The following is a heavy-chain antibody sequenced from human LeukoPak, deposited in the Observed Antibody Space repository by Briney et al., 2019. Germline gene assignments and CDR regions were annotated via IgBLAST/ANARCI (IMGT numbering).Heavy chain of an antibody. CDR2: ISAYNGNT. J-gene: IGHJ4*02. CDR1: GYTLISYG. V-gene: IGHV1-18*01. D-gene: IGHD3-22*01. CDR3: ERLPPFYDNSGYFPGRNRDYFDY. Sequence: ASVKVSCKASGYTLISYGISWVRQAPGQGLEWMGWISAYNGNTNYAQKLQGRVTMTTDTPTSTAYMELRSLRYDDTAVYYCERLPPFYDNSGYFPGRNRDYFDYWGQGTLVTVSS.